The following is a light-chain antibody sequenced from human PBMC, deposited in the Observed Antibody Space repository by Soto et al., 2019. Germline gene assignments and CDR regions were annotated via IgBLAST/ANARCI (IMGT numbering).Light chain of an antibody. Sequence: EIVMTQSPVTLSVSPGERATLSCRASQSVRSNLAWYQQKPGQAPRLLFYGATTRATGIPVRFSASGSGTESTLTISSLQSEDFAVSFFHHYNHWTWTFGQGTKVEIK. CDR3: HHYNHWTWT. CDR1: QSVRSN. CDR2: GAT. V-gene: IGKV3-15*01. J-gene: IGKJ1*01.